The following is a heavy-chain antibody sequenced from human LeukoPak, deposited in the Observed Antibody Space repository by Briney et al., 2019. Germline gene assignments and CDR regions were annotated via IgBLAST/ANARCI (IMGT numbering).Heavy chain of an antibody. V-gene: IGHV4-34*01. CDR2: INHSGST. CDR1: GGSFSGYY. CDR3: ARDADSYGYYYYYMDV. D-gene: IGHD5-18*01. J-gene: IGHJ6*03. Sequence: PSETLSLTCAVYGGSFSGYYWSWIRQPPGKGLEWIGEINHSGSTNYNPSLKSRVTISADTSKNQFSLKLSSVTAADTAVYYCARDADSYGYYYYYMDVWGKGTTVTVSS.